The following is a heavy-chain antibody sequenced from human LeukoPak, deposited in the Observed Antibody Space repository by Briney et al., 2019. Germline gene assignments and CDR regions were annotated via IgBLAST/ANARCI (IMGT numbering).Heavy chain of an antibody. J-gene: IGHJ5*02. CDR3: ARDRGSNSSSWYGWFDP. D-gene: IGHD6-13*01. V-gene: IGHV4-59*01. Sequence: SETLSLTCTVSGDSISTLYWSWIRQPPGKGLEWIGYIYSGGSTDYNPSLKSRLTISVDTSKNQFSLKLRSVTAADTAVYYCARDRGSNSSSWYGWFDPWGQGTLVTVSS. CDR1: GDSISTLY. CDR2: IYSGGST.